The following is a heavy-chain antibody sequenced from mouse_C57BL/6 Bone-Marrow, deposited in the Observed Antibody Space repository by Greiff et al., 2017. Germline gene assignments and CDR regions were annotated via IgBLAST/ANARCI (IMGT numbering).Heavy chain of an antibody. CDR2: IDPSDSYT. Sequence: QVQLQQPGAELVKPGASVKLSCKASGYTFTSYWMQWVKQRPGQGLEWIGEIDPSDSYTNYNQQFKGKATFTVDTSSSTAYMQLSSLTSEDSAVYYCARSYGYDEGGFDYWGQGTTLTVSS. D-gene: IGHD2-2*01. V-gene: IGHV1-50*01. CDR3: ARSYGYDEGGFDY. J-gene: IGHJ2*01. CDR1: GYTFTSYW.